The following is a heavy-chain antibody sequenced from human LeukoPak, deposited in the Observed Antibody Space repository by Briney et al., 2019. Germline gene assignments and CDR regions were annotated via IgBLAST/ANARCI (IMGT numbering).Heavy chain of an antibody. CDR2: IYYSGNT. V-gene: IGHV4-59*01. CDR1: GGSISSYY. J-gene: IGHJ4*02. D-gene: IGHD3-22*01. CDR3: ARDKGEYYDRSGYLDY. Sequence: SETLSLTCTVSGGSISSYYWSWIRQPPGKGLEWIGYIYYSGNTNYNPSLKSRVTISVDTSKNQFSLKLSSVTAADTAMYYCARDKGEYYDRSGYLDYWGQGTLVTVSS.